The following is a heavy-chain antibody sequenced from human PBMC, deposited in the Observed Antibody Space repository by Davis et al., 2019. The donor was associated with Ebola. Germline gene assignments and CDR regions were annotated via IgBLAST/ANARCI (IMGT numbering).Heavy chain of an antibody. V-gene: IGHV5-51*01. D-gene: IGHD3-16*01. CDR2: IYPGDSET. CDR3: ARGYGALPFDY. CDR1: GYSFTSYW. Sequence: GESLKISCKASGYSFTSYWIAWVRQMPGKGLECMGIIYPGDSETRYSPSFQGQVTISADKSITTAYLQWSSLKASDTAMYYCARGYGALPFDYWGQGTLVTVSS. J-gene: IGHJ4*02.